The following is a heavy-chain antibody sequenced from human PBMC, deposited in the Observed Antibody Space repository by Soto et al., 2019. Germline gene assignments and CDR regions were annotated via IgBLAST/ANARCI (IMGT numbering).Heavy chain of an antibody. D-gene: IGHD2-2*01. V-gene: IGHV1-46*01. CDR2: INPSGGST. CDR1: GYTFTSYY. CDR3: ARAPQRYCSSTSCYVPFDY. J-gene: IGHJ4*02. Sequence: GASVKVSCKASGYTFTSYYMHWVRQAPGQGLEGMGIINPSGGSTSYAQKFQGRVTMTRDTSTSTVYMELSSLRSEDTAVYYCARAPQRYCSSTSCYVPFDYWGQGTLVTVSS.